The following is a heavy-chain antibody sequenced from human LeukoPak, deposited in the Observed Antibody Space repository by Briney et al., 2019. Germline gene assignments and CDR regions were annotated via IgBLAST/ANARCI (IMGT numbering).Heavy chain of an antibody. J-gene: IGHJ5*01. V-gene: IGHV4-39*07. CDR3: ARRVGFYGSGSLNYFDP. CDR1: GGSISSGSYY. Sequence: SETLSLTCTVSGGSISSGSYYWSWIRQPPGKGLEWIGSISYSGNTYYNPSLKSRVTISVDTSKNQLSLKLTSVTAADTAVYFCARRVGFYGSGSLNYFDPWGQGILVSVSS. D-gene: IGHD3-10*01. CDR2: ISYSGNT.